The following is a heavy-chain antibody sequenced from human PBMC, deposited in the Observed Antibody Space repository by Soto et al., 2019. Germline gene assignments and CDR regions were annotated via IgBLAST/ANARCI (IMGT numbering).Heavy chain of an antibody. CDR1: GFTFSSYG. D-gene: IGHD3-3*01. V-gene: IGHV3-33*01. CDR2: IWYDGSNK. J-gene: IGHJ4*02. Sequence: GGSLRLSCAASGFTFSSYGMHWVRQAPGKGLEWVAVIWYDGSNKYYADSVKGRFTISRDNSKNTLYLQMNSLRAEDTAVYYCARGSGGVVTEAYFDYWGQGA. CDR3: ARGSGGVVTEAYFDY.